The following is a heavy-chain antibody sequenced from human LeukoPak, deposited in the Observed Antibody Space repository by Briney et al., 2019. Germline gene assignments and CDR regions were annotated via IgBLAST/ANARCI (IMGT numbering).Heavy chain of an antibody. CDR3: ARTVDSYNWRENWFDP. Sequence: SVKVSCKASGGTFSSYAISWVRQAPGQGLEWMGGIIPIFGTANYAQKFQGRVTITTDESTSTAYMELRSLTSDDTAVYYCARTVDSYNWRENWFDPWGQGTLVTVSS. D-gene: IGHD1-20*01. CDR2: IIPIFGTA. J-gene: IGHJ5*02. CDR1: GGTFSSYA. V-gene: IGHV1-69*05.